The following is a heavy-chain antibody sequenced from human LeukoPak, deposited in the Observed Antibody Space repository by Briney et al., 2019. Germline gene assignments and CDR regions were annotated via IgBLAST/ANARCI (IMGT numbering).Heavy chain of an antibody. CDR2: ISGSGGST. CDR1: GFTFSSYA. CDR3: AKDKFLYYYESSLDY. D-gene: IGHD3-22*01. Sequence: GGSLRLSCAASGFTFSSYAMSRVRQAPGKGLEWVSAISGSGGSTYYADSVKGRFTISRDNSKNTLYLQMNSLRAEDTAVYYCAKDKFLYYYESSLDYWGQGTLVTVSS. V-gene: IGHV3-23*01. J-gene: IGHJ4*02.